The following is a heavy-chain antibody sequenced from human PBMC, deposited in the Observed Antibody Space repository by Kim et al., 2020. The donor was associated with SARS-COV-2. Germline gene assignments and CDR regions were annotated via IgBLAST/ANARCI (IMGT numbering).Heavy chain of an antibody. CDR3: ARHVPDERLYNWFDP. Sequence: SETLSLTCTVSGGSISSSSYYWGWIRQPPGKGLEWIGSIYYSGSTYYNPSLKSRVTISVDTSKNQFSLKLSSVTAADTAVYYCARHVPDERLYNWFDPWGQGTLVTVSS. D-gene: IGHD2-2*01. CDR2: IYYSGST. CDR1: GGSISSSSYY. J-gene: IGHJ5*02. V-gene: IGHV4-39*01.